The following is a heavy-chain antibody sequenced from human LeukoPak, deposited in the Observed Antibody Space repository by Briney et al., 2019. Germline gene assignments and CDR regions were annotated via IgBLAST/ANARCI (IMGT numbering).Heavy chain of an antibody. J-gene: IGHJ5*02. D-gene: IGHD6-13*01. CDR2: IKQDGSEK. CDR1: GFTFSSYW. CDR3: ANIPLGAAAGKVEAPHP. Sequence: TGGSLRLSCAASGFTFSSYWMSWVRQAPGKGLEWVANIKQDGSEKYYVDSVKGRFTISRDNAKNSLYLQMNSLRAEDTAVYYCANIPLGAAAGKVEAPHPWGQGTLVTVSS. V-gene: IGHV3-7*01.